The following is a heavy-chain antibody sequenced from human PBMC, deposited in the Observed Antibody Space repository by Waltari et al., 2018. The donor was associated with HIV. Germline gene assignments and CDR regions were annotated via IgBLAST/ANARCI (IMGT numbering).Heavy chain of an antibody. J-gene: IGHJ4*02. Sequence: QAQLVQSGAEVKKPGASVKVSCKASGYNFNRYSITWVRQVPGQGLEWMGWISGYEDDTNYSRRLQGRVTMTKDTSTNTAYLELTSLKSDDTAMYYCARTASLFDPRYCDSWGQGTLVTVSS. CDR2: ISGYEDDT. V-gene: IGHV1-18*04. CDR3: ARTASLFDPRYCDS. CDR1: GYNFNRYS.